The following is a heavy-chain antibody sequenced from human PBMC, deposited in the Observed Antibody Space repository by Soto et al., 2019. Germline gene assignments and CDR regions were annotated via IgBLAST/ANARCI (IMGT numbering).Heavy chain of an antibody. V-gene: IGHV3-7*01. J-gene: IGHJ4*02. CDR1: GFTFSGYY. D-gene: IGHD6-19*01. CDR2: IKWDASEK. Sequence: PGGSLIVSCAASGFTFSGYYMSWVRQAPGKGLEWLATIKWDASEKKYVDSVKGRFTMSRDNAKNSLYLQMDSLRAEDTAVYYCAKGGRSSGWYPPFDYWGQGTLVTVSS. CDR3: AKGGRSSGWYPPFDY.